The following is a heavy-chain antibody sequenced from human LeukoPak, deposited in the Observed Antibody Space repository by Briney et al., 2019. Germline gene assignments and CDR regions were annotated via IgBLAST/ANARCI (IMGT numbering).Heavy chain of an antibody. J-gene: IGHJ4*02. CDR3: ARGGGYSGYGRLKKLFDY. CDR2: INHSGST. Sequence: SSETLSLTCAVYGGSFSGYYWSWIRQPPGKGLEWIGEINHSGSTNYNPSLKSRVTISVDTSKNQFSLKLSSVTAADTAVYYCARGGGYSGYGRLKKLFDYWGQGTLVTVSS. D-gene: IGHD5-12*01. CDR1: GGSFSGYY. V-gene: IGHV4-34*01.